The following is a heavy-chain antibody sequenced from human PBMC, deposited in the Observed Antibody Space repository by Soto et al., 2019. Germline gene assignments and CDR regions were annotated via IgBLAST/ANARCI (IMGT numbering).Heavy chain of an antibody. V-gene: IGHV1-69*01. J-gene: IGHJ4*02. CDR3: ATYGPLMSGYDSPLDY. CDR2: IIPIFATA. Sequence: QVQLVQSGAEVKRPGSSVKVSCKASGGTFTSFGISWVRQAPGQGLEWVGGIIPIFATASYAQKFLGRVAITADESTSTAYMDLSSLRSDDTAVFYCATYGPLMSGYDSPLDYWGQGTLVTVSS. D-gene: IGHD5-12*01. CDR1: GGTFTSFG.